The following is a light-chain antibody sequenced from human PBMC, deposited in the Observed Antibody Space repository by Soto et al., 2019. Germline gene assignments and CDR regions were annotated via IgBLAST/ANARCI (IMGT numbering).Light chain of an antibody. CDR3: SSYVGTNSYV. V-gene: IGLV2-8*01. Sequence: QSVLTQPPSASGPPGQSVTISCTGTSSDVGGYNYVSWYQHHPGKAPKLIIYEVYKRPSGVLDRFSGSKFGNTAALTVSGLQAEDEADYYCSSYVGTNSYVFGTGTKVTVL. CDR1: SSDVGGYNY. J-gene: IGLJ1*01. CDR2: EVY.